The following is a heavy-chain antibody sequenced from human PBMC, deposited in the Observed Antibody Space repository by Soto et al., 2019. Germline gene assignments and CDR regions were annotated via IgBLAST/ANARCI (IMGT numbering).Heavy chain of an antibody. D-gene: IGHD2-15*01. CDR1: GFTFSSYA. V-gene: IGHV3-30*18. CDR3: AKTWGGCRGGRCSDYYGMDV. J-gene: IGHJ6*02. CDR2: ISHDGSKK. Sequence: QVQLLESGGGVVQPGRSLRLSCVASGFTFSSYAMHCVRQSPGKGLDRVAFISHDGSKKYCGDSVKGRFTISRDNSKNTLYLQMNSLMAEDTAVYYCAKTWGGCRGGRCSDYYGMDVWGQATTVAVS.